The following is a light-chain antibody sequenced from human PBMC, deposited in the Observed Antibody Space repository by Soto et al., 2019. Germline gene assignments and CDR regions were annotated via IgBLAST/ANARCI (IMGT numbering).Light chain of an antibody. Sequence: SLLTQPASLSGSPGQSITISRPGTSGDVGAYNFVSWYQQHPGKAPKLIVYHVSDRPSGFSSRFSGSKSGNSASLTISGLHAEDEADYYCSSYAGSDTFVFGTGTKVTVL. J-gene: IGLJ1*01. V-gene: IGLV2-14*03. CDR2: HVS. CDR3: SSYAGSDTFV. CDR1: SGDVGAYNF.